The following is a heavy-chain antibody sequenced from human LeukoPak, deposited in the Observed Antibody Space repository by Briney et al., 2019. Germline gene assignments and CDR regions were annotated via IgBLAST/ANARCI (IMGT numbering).Heavy chain of an antibody. CDR2: IYYDGSIK. J-gene: IGHJ4*02. CDR1: GFTFSSYG. V-gene: IGHV3-33*06. D-gene: IGHD3-10*01. CDR3: AKDRDRFENLDY. Sequence: GGSLRLSCAASGFTFSSYGMHWVRQAPGKGLEWVAVIYYDGSIKYYADSVRGRFTISRDNSKSTLYLQMNSLRAEDTAVYYCAKDRDRFENLDYWGQGTQVTVSS.